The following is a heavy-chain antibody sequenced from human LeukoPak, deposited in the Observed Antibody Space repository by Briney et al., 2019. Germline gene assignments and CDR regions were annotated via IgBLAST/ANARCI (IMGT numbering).Heavy chain of an antibody. Sequence: SETLSLTRTVSGGSISSSSYYWGWIRQPPGKGLEWIGSIYSGSTYYNPPLKSRVTISVDRSKNQFSLKLSSVTAADTAVYYCASSRITMVRGVMLRGPPTTGYGMDVWGKGTTVTVSS. CDR3: ASSRITMVRGVMLRGPPTTGYGMDV. D-gene: IGHD3-10*01. J-gene: IGHJ6*04. V-gene: IGHV4-39*07. CDR1: GGSISSSSYY. CDR2: IYSGST.